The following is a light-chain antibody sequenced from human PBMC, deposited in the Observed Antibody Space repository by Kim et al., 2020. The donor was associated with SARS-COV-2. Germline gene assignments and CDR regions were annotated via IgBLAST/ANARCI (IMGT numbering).Light chain of an antibody. J-gene: IGLJ3*02. V-gene: IGLV6-57*01. CDR2: EDN. CDR1: SGSIASNY. CDR3: QSYDSSLWV. Sequence: GKTVTISCPRSSGSIASNYVQWYQQRPGSSPTSVIYEDNQRPSGVPDRFSGSIDSSSNSASLTISGLKPEDEADYYCQSYDSSLWVFGGGTQLTVL.